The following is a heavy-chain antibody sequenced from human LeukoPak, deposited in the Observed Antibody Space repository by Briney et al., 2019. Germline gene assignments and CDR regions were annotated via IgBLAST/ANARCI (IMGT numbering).Heavy chain of an antibody. CDR3: AKDRTSDYYPYYFDY. J-gene: IGHJ4*02. Sequence: PGGSLRLSCAASGFTFSSYAMSWVRQAPGKGLEGVSAISGSGGSTYYTDSVKGRFTISRDNSKNTLYLQMNSLRAEDTAVYYCAKDRTSDYYPYYFDYWGQGTLVTVSS. CDR2: ISGSGGST. D-gene: IGHD3-22*01. V-gene: IGHV3-23*01. CDR1: GFTFSSYA.